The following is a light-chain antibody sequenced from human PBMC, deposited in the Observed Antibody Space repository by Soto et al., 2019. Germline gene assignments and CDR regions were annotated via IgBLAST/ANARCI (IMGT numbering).Light chain of an antibody. CDR3: QQSYSTPIS. CDR1: QSISSH. J-gene: IGKJ5*01. Sequence: DIRMTQSPSSLSASVGDTVTITCRASQSISSHLNWYQQKPGKAPNLLMNTASNLQSGVPSRFSGSGSGTDFTLTISSLQPEDFATYYCQQSYSTPISFGQGTRLEIK. CDR2: TAS. V-gene: IGKV1-39*01.